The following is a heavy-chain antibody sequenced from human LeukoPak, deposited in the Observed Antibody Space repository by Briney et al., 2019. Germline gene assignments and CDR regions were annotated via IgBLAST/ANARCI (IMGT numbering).Heavy chain of an antibody. CDR2: FDPEDGET. CDR1: GYTLTALS. V-gene: IGHV1-24*01. CDR3: AVGSISFGDY. Sequence: GASVKVSCKVSGYTLTALSMHWVRQAPVKGLEWMGSFDPEDGETIYAQKFQGRVTMTEDTSTDTAFMEPNSLRSEDTAIYYCAVGSISFGDYWGQGTLVTVSS. D-gene: IGHD3-16*01. J-gene: IGHJ4*02.